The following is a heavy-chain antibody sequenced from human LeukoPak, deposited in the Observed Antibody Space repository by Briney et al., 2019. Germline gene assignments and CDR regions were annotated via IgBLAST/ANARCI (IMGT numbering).Heavy chain of an antibody. Sequence: SETLSLTCTVSGYSISSGYYWGWIRQPPGKGLEWIGEINHSGSTNYNPSLKSRVTISVDTSKNQFSLKLSSVTAADTAVYYCARSYWYFDLWGRGTLVTVSS. CDR3: ARSYWYFDL. J-gene: IGHJ2*01. CDR2: INHSGST. V-gene: IGHV4-38-2*02. CDR1: GYSISSGYY.